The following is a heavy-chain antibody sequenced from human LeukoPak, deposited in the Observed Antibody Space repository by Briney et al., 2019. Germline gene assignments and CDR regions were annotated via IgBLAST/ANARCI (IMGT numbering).Heavy chain of an antibody. J-gene: IGHJ6*02. D-gene: IGHD6-13*01. Sequence: SETLSLTCTVSGGSISSYYWSWIRQPPGKGLEWIGYIYYSGSTNYNPSLKSRVTISVDTSKNQFSLKLSSATAADTAVYYCAREYGIAAAGRYYYYGMDVWGQGTTVTVSS. V-gene: IGHV4-59*01. CDR3: AREYGIAAAGRYYYYGMDV. CDR1: GGSISSYY. CDR2: IYYSGST.